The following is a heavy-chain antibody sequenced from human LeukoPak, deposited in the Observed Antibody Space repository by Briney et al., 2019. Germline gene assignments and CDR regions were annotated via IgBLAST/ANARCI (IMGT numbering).Heavy chain of an antibody. Sequence: PGGSLRLSCAASGFTFSSYEMNWVRQAPGKGLEWVSYISSGSSTIYYADSVKGRFTISRDNSKNTLDLQMNSLRADDTAVYYCAKDRIDWFGDLGPETFDCWGQGTLVTVSS. J-gene: IGHJ4*02. D-gene: IGHD3-10*01. CDR2: ISSGSSTI. V-gene: IGHV3-48*03. CDR1: GFTFSSYE. CDR3: AKDRIDWFGDLGPETFDC.